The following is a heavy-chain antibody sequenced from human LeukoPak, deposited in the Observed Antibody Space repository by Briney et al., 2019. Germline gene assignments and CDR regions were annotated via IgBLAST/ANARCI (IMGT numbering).Heavy chain of an antibody. V-gene: IGHV3-21*01. Sequence: GGSLRLSCAASGFTFSNYNMNWVRQTPGKGLEWVSSISSSSYIYYADSVKGRFTISRDNAKNPLYLQMNSLRAEDTAVYYCARDKSGYSGYDLDYWGQGSLVTVSS. CDR2: ISSSSYI. J-gene: IGHJ4*02. CDR3: ARDKSGYSGYDLDY. CDR1: GFTFSNYN. D-gene: IGHD5-12*01.